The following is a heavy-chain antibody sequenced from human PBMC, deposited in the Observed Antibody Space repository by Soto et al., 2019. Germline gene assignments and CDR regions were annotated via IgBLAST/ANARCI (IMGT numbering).Heavy chain of an antibody. D-gene: IGHD4-17*01. J-gene: IGHJ6*02. CDR3: ARDTAPSDV. CDR1: GLSVSGYW. Sequence: GGSLRLSCAASGLSVSGYWMSWVRQAPGKGLEWVANIKQDGSEKYYVDSVKGRFTISRDNAKNSLYLHMNSLRAEDTAVYYCARDTAPSDVWGQGATVTVSS. V-gene: IGHV3-7*01. CDR2: IKQDGSEK.